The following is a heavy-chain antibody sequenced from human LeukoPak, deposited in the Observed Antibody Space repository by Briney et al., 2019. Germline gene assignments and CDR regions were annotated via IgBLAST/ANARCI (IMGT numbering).Heavy chain of an antibody. CDR1: GGTFSSYA. Sequence: GASVKVSCKASGGTFSSYAISWVRQAPGQGLEWMGGIIPIFGTANYAQKFQGRATITADKSTSTAYMELSSLRSEDTAVYYCARAGAHDAFDIWGQGTMVTVSS. CDR2: IIPIFGTA. V-gene: IGHV1-69*06. J-gene: IGHJ3*02. D-gene: IGHD3-10*01. CDR3: ARAGAHDAFDI.